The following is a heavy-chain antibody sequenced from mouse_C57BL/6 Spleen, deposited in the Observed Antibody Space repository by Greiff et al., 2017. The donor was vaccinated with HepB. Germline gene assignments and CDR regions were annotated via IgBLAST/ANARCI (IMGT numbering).Heavy chain of an antibody. CDR3: ASRIYYYGSSYDFDY. J-gene: IGHJ2*01. Sequence: QVQLKQSGPELVKPGASVKISCKASGYAFSSSWMNWVKQRPGKGLEWIGRIYPGDGDTNYNGKFKGKATLTAEKSSSTAYMQLSSLTSEYSAVYFCASRIYYYGSSYDFDYWGQGTTLTVSS. CDR1: GYAFSSSW. D-gene: IGHD1-1*01. CDR2: IYPGDGDT. V-gene: IGHV1-82*01.